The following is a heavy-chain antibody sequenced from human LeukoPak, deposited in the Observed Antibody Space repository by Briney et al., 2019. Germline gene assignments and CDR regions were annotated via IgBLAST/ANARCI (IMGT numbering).Heavy chain of an antibody. J-gene: IGHJ4*02. CDR1: GGSLSSYY. CDR3: ARGAYYYDSSGYFDY. V-gene: IGHV4-59*08. D-gene: IGHD3-22*01. CDR2: IYYSGST. Sequence: PSETLSLTCTVSGGSLSSYYWSWIRQPPGKGLEWIGYIYYSGSTNYNPSLKSRVTISVDTSKNQFSLKLSSVTAADTAVYYCARGAYYYDSSGYFDYWGQGTLVTVSS.